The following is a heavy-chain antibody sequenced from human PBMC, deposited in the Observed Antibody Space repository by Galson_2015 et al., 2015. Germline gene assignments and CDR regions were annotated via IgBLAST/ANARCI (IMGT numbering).Heavy chain of an antibody. D-gene: IGHD1-26*01. CDR2: IYHSGST. Sequence: TLSLTCTVSGGSISSGGYSWSWIRQPPGKGLEWIGYIYHSGSTYYNPSLKSRVTISVDRSKNQFSLKLSSVTAADTAVYYCARAGSGWEHNWFDPWGQGTLVTVSS. CDR1: GGSISSGGYS. V-gene: IGHV4-30-2*01. J-gene: IGHJ5*02. CDR3: ARAGSGWEHNWFDP.